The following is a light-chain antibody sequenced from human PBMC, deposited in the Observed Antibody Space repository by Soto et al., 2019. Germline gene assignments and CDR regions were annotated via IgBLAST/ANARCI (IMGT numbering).Light chain of an antibody. CDR2: GNS. CDR1: SSNVGGGYD. J-gene: IGLJ2*01. CDR3: QSYDSSMSGWV. Sequence: QSVLTQPPSVSGAPGQRVTISCTGSSSNVGGGYDVHWYQQLPGTAPKFLIYGNSNRPSGVPDRFSGSKSGNTASLAITGLQAEDEADYYCQSYDSSMSGWVFGGGTQLTVL. V-gene: IGLV1-40*01.